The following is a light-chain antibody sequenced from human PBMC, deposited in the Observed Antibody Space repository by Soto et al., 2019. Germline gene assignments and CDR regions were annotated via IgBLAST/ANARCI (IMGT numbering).Light chain of an antibody. Sequence: EIVLTQSPGTLSLSPGERATLSCRASQSVSSYYLAWYQQKPGQAPRLLIYGASTRATGIPDRFSGSGSGTDFTLTINRLEPEDFAVYYCQQYGGSLLTFGGGTKVEIK. CDR1: QSVSSYY. J-gene: IGKJ4*01. V-gene: IGKV3-20*01. CDR3: QQYGGSLLT. CDR2: GAS.